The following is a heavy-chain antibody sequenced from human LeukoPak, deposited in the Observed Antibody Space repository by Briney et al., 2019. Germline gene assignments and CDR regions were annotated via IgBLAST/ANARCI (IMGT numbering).Heavy chain of an antibody. CDR3: ARGSRNYYDTSGYYYLDY. J-gene: IGHJ4*02. CDR2: ISGSGGST. Sequence: PGGSLRLSCAASGFTFSSYAMSWVRQAPGKGLEWVSAISGSGGSTYYADSVKGRFTISRDNSKNTLYLQMNSLRAEDTAVYYCARGSRNYYDTSGYYYLDYWGQGTLVTVSS. V-gene: IGHV3-23*01. D-gene: IGHD3-22*01. CDR1: GFTFSSYA.